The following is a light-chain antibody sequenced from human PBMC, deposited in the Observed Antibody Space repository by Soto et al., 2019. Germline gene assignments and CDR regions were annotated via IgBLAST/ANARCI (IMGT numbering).Light chain of an antibody. Sequence: DVQMTQSPSSLSPSVGDRVTITCRASQSFNTWLAWYQQKPGKAPKLLIYKTSILESVVPSRFSGSGSGTDFTLTICSLQPEDSGTYSCQQYNSYPYTFGQGTKLEIK. CDR1: QSFNTW. CDR2: KTS. V-gene: IGKV1-5*03. CDR3: QQYNSYPYT. J-gene: IGKJ2*01.